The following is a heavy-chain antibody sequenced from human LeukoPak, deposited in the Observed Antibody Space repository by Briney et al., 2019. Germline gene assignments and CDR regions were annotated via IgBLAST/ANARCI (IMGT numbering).Heavy chain of an antibody. J-gene: IGHJ5*02. D-gene: IGHD6-19*01. V-gene: IGHV1-2*02. Sequence: ASVKVSCKASGYTFTGYYMHWVRQAPGQGLEWMGWINPNSGGTNYAQKFQGRVTMTRDTPISTAYMELSRLRSDDTAVYYCARGKDPVAVTAPNWFDPWGQGTLVTVSS. CDR3: ARGKDPVAVTAPNWFDP. CDR2: INPNSGGT. CDR1: GYTFTGYY.